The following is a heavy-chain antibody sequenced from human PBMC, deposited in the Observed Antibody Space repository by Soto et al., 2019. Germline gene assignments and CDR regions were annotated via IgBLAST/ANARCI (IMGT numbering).Heavy chain of an antibody. D-gene: IGHD4-17*01. CDR2: IYPGDSDT. Sequence: PGESLKISCKGSGYSFTSYWIGWVRQMPGKGLEWMGIIYPGDSDTRYSPSFQGQVTISADKSISTAYLQWSSLKASDTAMYYCARLGEVYGDYILVNYYYYLDVWGKGTTVTVSS. CDR1: GYSFTSYW. CDR3: ARLGEVYGDYILVNYYYYLDV. V-gene: IGHV5-51*01. J-gene: IGHJ6*03.